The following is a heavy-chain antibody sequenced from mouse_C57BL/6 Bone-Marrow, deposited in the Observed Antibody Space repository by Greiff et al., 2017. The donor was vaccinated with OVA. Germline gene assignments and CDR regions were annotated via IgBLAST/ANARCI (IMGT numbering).Heavy chain of an antibody. J-gene: IGHJ4*01. CDR3: ARPYYGRGDYAMDD. CDR1: GYTFTSYW. CDR2: IHPNSGST. V-gene: IGHV1-64*01. D-gene: IGHD1-1*01. Sequence: QVQLQQPGAELVKPGASVKLSCKASGYTFTSYWMHWVKQRPGQGLEWIGMIHPNSGSTNYNEKFKSKATLTVDKSSSTAYMQLSSLTSEDSAVYYCARPYYGRGDYAMDDWGQGTSVTVSS.